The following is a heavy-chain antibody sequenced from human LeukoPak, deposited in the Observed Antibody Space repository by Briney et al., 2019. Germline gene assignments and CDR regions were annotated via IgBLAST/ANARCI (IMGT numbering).Heavy chain of an antibody. V-gene: IGHV3-30-3*01. D-gene: IGHD6-13*01. Sequence: PGGSLRLTCAASEFTFNIYGMHWVRQAPGRGLEWVAVISFDGSNEDYADSVKGRFTISRDNSKNTVYLQMNSLRGEDTAVYYCAKSGIAAAGQRGYFDYWGQGTLVTVSS. CDR2: ISFDGSNE. CDR3: AKSGIAAAGQRGYFDY. CDR1: EFTFNIYG. J-gene: IGHJ4*02.